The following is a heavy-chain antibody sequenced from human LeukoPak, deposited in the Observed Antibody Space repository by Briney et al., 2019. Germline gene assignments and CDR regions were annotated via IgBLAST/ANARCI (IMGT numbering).Heavy chain of an antibody. J-gene: IGHJ4*02. V-gene: IGHV1-18*04. D-gene: IGHD2-2*01. CDR3: ARGGLYCSSTSCYGIEY. CDR2: ISAYNGNT. Sequence: ASVKVSCKAAGYTFTSYGISWVRQAPGQGLEWLGWISAYNGNTNYAQKLQGRVTMTTDASTSTVYMELRSLRSDDTAVYYCARGGLYCSSTSCYGIEYWGQGTLVTVSS. CDR1: GYTFTSYG.